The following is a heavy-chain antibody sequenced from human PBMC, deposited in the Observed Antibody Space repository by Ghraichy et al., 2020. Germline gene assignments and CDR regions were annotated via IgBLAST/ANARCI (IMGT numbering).Heavy chain of an antibody. CDR2: ISGSGDVT. V-gene: IGHV3-23*01. J-gene: IGHJ4*02. Sequence: GALRLSCAASGFTFSSYAMSWVRQAPGKGLEWVSGISGSGDVTYYADSVKGRFTISRDNSKNTLFLRMNSLRAEDTAVYYCAKDRRGYCSSTSCFPSPDHWGQGTLVTVSS. D-gene: IGHD2-2*01. CDR1: GFTFSSYA. CDR3: AKDRRGYCSSTSCFPSPDH.